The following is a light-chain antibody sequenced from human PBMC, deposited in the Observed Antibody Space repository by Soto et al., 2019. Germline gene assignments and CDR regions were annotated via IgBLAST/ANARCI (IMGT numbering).Light chain of an antibody. Sequence: DIKMTQSPSSLSASVGDRVTITCRASQYISNYLNWYQQKSGTAPKLLIHTASTLQSGVPSRLSGRGSVPDFTLTISSVQPDDFAIYFCQQSYSTPPTFGQGTTLEIK. V-gene: IGKV1-39*01. J-gene: IGKJ2*01. CDR1: QYISNY. CDR3: QQSYSTPPT. CDR2: TAS.